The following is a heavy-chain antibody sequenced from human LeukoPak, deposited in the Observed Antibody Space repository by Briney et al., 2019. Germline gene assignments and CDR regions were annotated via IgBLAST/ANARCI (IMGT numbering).Heavy chain of an antibody. V-gene: IGHV3-48*03. Sequence: GGSLRLSCAASGFSFSSYEMNWVRQAPGKGLEGVSYNSSSSRTFYSADSVKGRFTISRDNGKNSLYLKMNSVRVEDTAVYYCARDSRGSSWFFDYWGQGALVTVSS. CDR2: NSSSSRTF. J-gene: IGHJ4*02. D-gene: IGHD6-13*01. CDR1: GFSFSSYE. CDR3: ARDSRGSSWFFDY.